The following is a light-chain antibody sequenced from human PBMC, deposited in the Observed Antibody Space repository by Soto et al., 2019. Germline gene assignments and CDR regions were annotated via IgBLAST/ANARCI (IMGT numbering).Light chain of an antibody. V-gene: IGLV2-14*01. Sequence: QSALTQPASVSGSPGQSITISCTGTSSDVGGYNYVSWYQQHPGKAPKLMIYEVSNRPSEVSNRFSGSKSGNTASLTISGLQAEDVGNYYCSSYTSGSTLVVFGGGTKLPVL. J-gene: IGLJ2*01. CDR1: SSDVGGYNY. CDR2: EVS. CDR3: SSYTSGSTLVV.